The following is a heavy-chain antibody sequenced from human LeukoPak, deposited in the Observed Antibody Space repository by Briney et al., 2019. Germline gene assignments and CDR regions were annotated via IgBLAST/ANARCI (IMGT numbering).Heavy chain of an antibody. J-gene: IGHJ5*02. V-gene: IGHV4-39*01. CDR1: GGSISTSSYY. Sequence: SETLSLTCTVSGGSISTSSYYWGWIRQPPGKGLEWIGSIYYSGSTYYNPSLKRRVTISVDTSKNQFSLKLSSMTAADTAVYYFAANDFGDYFSWFDPWGRGTLVTVSS. D-gene: IGHD4-17*01. CDR2: IYYSGST. CDR3: AANDFGDYFSWFDP.